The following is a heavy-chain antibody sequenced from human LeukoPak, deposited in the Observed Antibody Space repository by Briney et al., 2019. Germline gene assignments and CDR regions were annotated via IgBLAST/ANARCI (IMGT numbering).Heavy chain of an antibody. V-gene: IGHV3-7*01. D-gene: IGHD6-13*01. CDR2: IKQDGSEK. Sequence: GGSLRLSCAASGFTFSGYWMHWVRQAPGKGLEWVASIKQDGSEKHFADSVKGRFTISRDNAENSLYLQMNSLRAEYTAMYYCARGTIAAPGTDYWGQGTLVTVSS. CDR3: ARGTIAAPGTDY. J-gene: IGHJ4*02. CDR1: GFTFSGYW.